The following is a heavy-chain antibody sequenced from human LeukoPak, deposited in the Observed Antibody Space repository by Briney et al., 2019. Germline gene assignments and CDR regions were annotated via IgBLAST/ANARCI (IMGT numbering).Heavy chain of an antibody. V-gene: IGHV4-59*01. CDR2: IYYSGST. CDR1: GGSISSYY. J-gene: IGHJ4*02. CDR3: ARAAPRRKFDY. Sequence: PSETLSLTCTVSGGSISSYYWSWIRQPPGKGLEWIGYIYYSGSTNYNPSLKSRATISVDTSKNQFSLKLSSVTAADTAVYYCARAAPRRKFDYWAREPWSPSPQ.